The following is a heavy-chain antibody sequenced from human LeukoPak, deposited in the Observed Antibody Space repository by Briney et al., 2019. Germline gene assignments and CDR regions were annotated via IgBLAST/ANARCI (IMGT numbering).Heavy chain of an antibody. J-gene: IGHJ4*01. CDR3: ARAPRSSWYFDY. Sequence: ASVKVSCKASGYTFTSYGISWVRQAPGQPLEWMGWISAYNGNTNSAQKLQGSVTMSTDTCTSTAYMELRSLRSDHTAVYYCARAPRSSWYFDYWGHGNLVTVSS. D-gene: IGHD6-13*01. V-gene: IGHV1-18*01. CDR1: GYTFTSYG. CDR2: ISAYNGNT.